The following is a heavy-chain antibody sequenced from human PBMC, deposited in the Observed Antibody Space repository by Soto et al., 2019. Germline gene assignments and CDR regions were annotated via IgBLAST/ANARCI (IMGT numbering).Heavy chain of an antibody. CDR2: IYSGGST. Sequence: GGSLRLSCAASGFTVSSNYMRWVRQAPGKGLEWVSVIYSGGSTYYADSVKGRFTISRDNSKNTLYLQMNSLRAEDTAVYYCARGPVVPAAIWVWYYYYMDVWGKGTTVTVSS. CDR3: ARGPVVPAAIWVWYYYYMDV. J-gene: IGHJ6*03. V-gene: IGHV3-66*01. D-gene: IGHD2-2*02. CDR1: GFTVSSNY.